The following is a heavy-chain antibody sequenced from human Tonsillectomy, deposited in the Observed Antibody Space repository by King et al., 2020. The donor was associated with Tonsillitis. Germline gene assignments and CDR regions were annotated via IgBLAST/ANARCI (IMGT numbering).Heavy chain of an antibody. D-gene: IGHD3-16*01. V-gene: IGHV3-15*01. J-gene: IGHJ4*02. Sequence: VQLVESGGGLVKPGGSLRLSCAASGFTFSNAWMSWVRQAPGKGLEWVGHIKSKTDGGTIDYAAPVKGRFTISRDDSKTTLYLQMNSLKTEDTGVYYCSTGKGGAIDYWGQGTLVTVS. CDR3: STGKGGAIDY. CDR2: IKSKTDGGTI. CDR1: GFTFSNAW.